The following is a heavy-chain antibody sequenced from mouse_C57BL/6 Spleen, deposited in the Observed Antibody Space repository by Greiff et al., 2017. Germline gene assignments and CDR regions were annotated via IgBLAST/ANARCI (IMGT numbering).Heavy chain of an antibody. D-gene: IGHD3-3*01. Sequence: EVQLQQSGPGLVKPSQSLSLTCSVTGYSITSGYYWNWIRPFPGNKLEWMGYIGDDGSNNYNASLKNRIPITRDTSKNQFYLKLSSVTTEDTAAYYCGGGTGHFDYWGQGTTLTVSS. CDR2: IGDDGSN. J-gene: IGHJ2*01. CDR3: GGGTGHFDY. CDR1: GYSITSGYY. V-gene: IGHV3-6*01.